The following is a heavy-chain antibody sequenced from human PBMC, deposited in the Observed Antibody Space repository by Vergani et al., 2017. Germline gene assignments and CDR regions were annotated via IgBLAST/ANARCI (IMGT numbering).Heavy chain of an antibody. CDR1: GFTFSNYA. CDR2: ISGSAGST. Sequence: VQLVESGGGLVQPGGSLRLSCAASGFTFSNYAMTWVRQSPGKGLEWVSVISGSAGSTFYADSVKGRFIISRDNSANTMYLQMNSLRAEDTAVYYCTKTSGSSVYYYYMDVGGKGTTVTVS. J-gene: IGHJ6*03. CDR3: TKTSGSSVYYYYMDV. D-gene: IGHD6-25*01. V-gene: IGHV3-23*04.